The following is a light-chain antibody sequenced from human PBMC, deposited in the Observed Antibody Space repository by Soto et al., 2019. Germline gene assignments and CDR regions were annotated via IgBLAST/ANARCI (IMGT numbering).Light chain of an antibody. CDR3: QQYGNSPLT. V-gene: IGKV3-20*01. CDR1: QTVSSSY. Sequence: EIVLTQSPGTLSLSPGERATLSCRASQTVSSSYLAWYQQKPGQAPRLLIYVASSRATGIPDRFSGSGSGTDFTLTISSLEPEDFAFYYCQQYGNSPLTLGGGTKVDIK. J-gene: IGKJ4*01. CDR2: VAS.